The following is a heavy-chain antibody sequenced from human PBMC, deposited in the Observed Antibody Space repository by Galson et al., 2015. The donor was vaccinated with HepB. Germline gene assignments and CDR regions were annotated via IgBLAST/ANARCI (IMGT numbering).Heavy chain of an antibody. CDR3: AKVGMGDIEYYFDY. Sequence: SLRLSCAASGFTFSSYGMHWVRQAPGKGLEWVAVISYDGSNKYYADSVKGRFTISRDNSKNTPYLQMNSLRAEDTAVYYCAKVGMGDIEYYFDYWGQGTLVTVSA. CDR1: GFTFSSYG. V-gene: IGHV3-30*18. J-gene: IGHJ4*02. CDR2: ISYDGSNK. D-gene: IGHD3-16*01.